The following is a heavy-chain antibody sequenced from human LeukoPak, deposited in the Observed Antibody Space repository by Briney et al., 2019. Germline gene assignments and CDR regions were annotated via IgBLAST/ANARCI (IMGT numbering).Heavy chain of an antibody. J-gene: IGHJ6*03. Sequence: ASVKVSCKASGGTFSSYAISWVRQAPGQGLEWMGGIIPIFGTANYAQKLQGRVTITADKSTSTAYMELSSLRSEDTAVYYCANFRPYYYYMDVWGKGTTVTVSS. V-gene: IGHV1-69*06. CDR2: IIPIFGTA. CDR1: GGTFSSYA. CDR3: ANFRPYYYYMDV. D-gene: IGHD2/OR15-2a*01.